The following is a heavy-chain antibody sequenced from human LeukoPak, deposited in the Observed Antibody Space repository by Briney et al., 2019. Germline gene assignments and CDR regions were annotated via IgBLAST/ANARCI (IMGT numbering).Heavy chain of an antibody. Sequence: PGGSLRLSCAASGFTFSRHDMNWVRQAPGKGLEWVAVISYDGSNKYYADSVMGRFTISRDNSKNRLYLQMNSLRAEDTAVYYCARDIGDYWGQGTLVTVSS. J-gene: IGHJ4*02. CDR3: ARDIGDY. V-gene: IGHV3-30*13. D-gene: IGHD1-26*01. CDR1: GFTFSRHD. CDR2: ISYDGSNK.